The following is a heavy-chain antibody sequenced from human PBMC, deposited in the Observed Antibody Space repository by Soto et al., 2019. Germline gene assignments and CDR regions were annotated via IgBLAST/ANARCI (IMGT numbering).Heavy chain of an antibody. CDR3: TKGDVLMAAKHGA. D-gene: IGHD5-12*01. V-gene: IGHV3-23*01. CDR1: GFTFNNYA. CDR2: ISSGGSST. J-gene: IGHJ4*02. Sequence: VGSLRLSCAASGFTFNNYAMSWVRQAPGKGLEWVSAISSGGSSTYYADSVKGRFTISRDNAKNTVYLQMNSLRAEDTAVYYCTKGDVLMAAKHGAWGKVTLVTV.